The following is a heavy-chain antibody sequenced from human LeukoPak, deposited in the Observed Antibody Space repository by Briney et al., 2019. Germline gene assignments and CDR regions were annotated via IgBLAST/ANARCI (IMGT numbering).Heavy chain of an antibody. CDR3: ARTYYDFWSGSPSPYYFDY. V-gene: IGHV4-39*07. D-gene: IGHD3-3*01. J-gene: IGHJ4*02. Sequence: SETLSLTCTVSGGSISSSSYYWGWIRQPPGKGLEWIGSIYYSGSTYYNPSLKSRVTISVDTSKNQFSLKLSSVTAADTAVYYCARTYYDFWSGSPSPYYFDYWGQGTLVTVSS. CDR2: IYYSGST. CDR1: GGSISSSSYY.